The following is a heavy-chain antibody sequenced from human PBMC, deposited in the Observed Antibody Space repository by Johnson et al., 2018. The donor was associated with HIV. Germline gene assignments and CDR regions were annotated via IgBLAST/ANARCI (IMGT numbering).Heavy chain of an antibody. Sequence: QVQLLESGGGVVQPGRSLRLSCAASGFTFSSYAMHWVRQAPGKGLEWVAVISYDGSNKYYADSVKGRFTISRDNSKNTLYLQMNSLRAEDTAVYYCAKVSRYDAFDIWGQGTMVTVSS. CDR1: GFTFSSYA. J-gene: IGHJ3*02. V-gene: IGHV3-30*04. CDR3: AKVSRYDAFDI. CDR2: ISYDGSNK. D-gene: IGHD3-16*02.